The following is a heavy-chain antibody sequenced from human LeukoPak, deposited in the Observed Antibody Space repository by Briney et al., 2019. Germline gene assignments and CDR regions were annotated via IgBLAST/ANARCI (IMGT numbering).Heavy chain of an antibody. CDR1: GFTFSSYS. Sequence: PGGTLRLSCAASGFTFSSYSMNWVRQAPGKGLEWVSSISSSSSYIYYADSVTGRFTISRDNAKNSLYLQMNSLRAEDTAVYYCARDSTYYYDSSGYPPDYWGQGTLVTVSS. D-gene: IGHD3-22*01. J-gene: IGHJ4*02. V-gene: IGHV3-21*01. CDR3: ARDSTYYYDSSGYPPDY. CDR2: ISSSSSYI.